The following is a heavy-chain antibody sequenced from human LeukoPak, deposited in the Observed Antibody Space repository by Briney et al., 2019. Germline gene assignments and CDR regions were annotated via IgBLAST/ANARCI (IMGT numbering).Heavy chain of an antibody. D-gene: IGHD5-18*01. V-gene: IGHV3-23*01. CDR3: AKDKRGYSYGTFDY. CDR2: ISGSGGST. CDR1: GFTFSSYG. Sequence: GGSLRLSCAASGFTFSSYGMSWVRQAPGKGLEWVSAISGSGGSTYYADSVKGRFTISRDNSKNTLYLQMNSLRAEDTAVYYCAKDKRGYSYGTFDYWGQGTLVTVSS. J-gene: IGHJ4*02.